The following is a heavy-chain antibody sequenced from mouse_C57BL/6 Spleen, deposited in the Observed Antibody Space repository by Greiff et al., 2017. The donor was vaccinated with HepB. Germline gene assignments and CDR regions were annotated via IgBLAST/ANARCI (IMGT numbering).Heavy chain of an antibody. V-gene: IGHV8-2*01. CDR1: FSLSTSGMGL. CDR2: WNNDNY. Sequence: QVTLKECGPGILQPSQTLSLACTFSGFSLSTSGMGLSWLRKPSGKALEWLASIWNNDNYYNTSLKSRLTISKETSNYQVFLKLASVDTAASATYDGAWREVRGSTMSRRVYYFDYWGQGTTLTVSS. D-gene: IGHD2-4*01. J-gene: IGHJ2*01. CDR3: WREVRGSTMSRRVYYFDY.